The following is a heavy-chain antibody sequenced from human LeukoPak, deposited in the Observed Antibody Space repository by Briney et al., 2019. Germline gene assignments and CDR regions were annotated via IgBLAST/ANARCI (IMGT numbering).Heavy chain of an antibody. CDR2: IKQDGSEK. D-gene: IGHD3-3*01. J-gene: IGHJ4*02. V-gene: IGHV3-7*01. CDR1: GFTFSSYW. CDR3: ARGPAGLRFLEPY. Sequence: GGSLRLSCAASGFTFSSYWMSWVRQAPGKGLEWVANIKQDGSEKYYVDSVKGRFTISRDNAKNSLYLQMNSLRAEDTAVYYCARGPAGLRFLEPYWGRGTLVTVSS.